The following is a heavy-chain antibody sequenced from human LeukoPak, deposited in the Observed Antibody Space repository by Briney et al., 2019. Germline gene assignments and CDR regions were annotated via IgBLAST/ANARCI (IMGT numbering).Heavy chain of an antibody. D-gene: IGHD6-19*01. V-gene: IGHV3-23*01. CDR3: VRDEPASGWFN. CDR2: IVGGAT. CDR1: GFTFSSNA. Sequence: HPGGSLRLSCAASGFTFSSNAMSWVRQAPGKGLEWVSAIVGGATFYADAVKGRFTISRDNSENTLYLQMNSLRAEDAAVYYCVRDEPASGWFNWGQGTPVIVSS. J-gene: IGHJ4*02.